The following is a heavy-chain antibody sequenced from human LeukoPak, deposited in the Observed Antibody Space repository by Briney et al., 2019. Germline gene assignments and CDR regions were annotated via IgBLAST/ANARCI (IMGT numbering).Heavy chain of an antibody. CDR3: ARGGGIVVVPAAIWGFDP. V-gene: IGHV4-34*01. D-gene: IGHD2-2*02. CDR1: GGSFSGYY. CDR2: INHSGST. Sequence: SETLSLTCAVYGGSFSGYYWSWIRQPPGKGLEWIGEINHSGSTNYNPSLKSRVTISVDTSKNQFSLKLSSVTAADTAVYYCARGGGIVVVPAAIWGFDPWGQGTLVTVSS. J-gene: IGHJ5*02.